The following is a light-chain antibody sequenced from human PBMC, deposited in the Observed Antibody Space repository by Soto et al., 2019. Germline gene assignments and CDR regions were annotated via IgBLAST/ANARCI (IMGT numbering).Light chain of an antibody. V-gene: IGLV2-11*01. CDR1: SSDVGGYSY. J-gene: IGLJ2*01. CDR3: CSYAGTDTHVV. CDR2: DVT. Sequence: QSALTQPPSASGSPGQSVAISCTGTSSDVGGYSYVSWYQQHPGKAPKLMIYDVTKRPSGVPDRFSGSKSGNTASLTISGLQAEDEAEYYCCSYAGTDTHVVLGGGTKLTVL.